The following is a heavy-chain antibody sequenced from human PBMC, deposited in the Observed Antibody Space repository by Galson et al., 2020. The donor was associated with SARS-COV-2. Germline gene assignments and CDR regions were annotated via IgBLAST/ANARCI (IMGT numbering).Heavy chain of an antibody. CDR3: ALTTVTTGYYYGMDV. D-gene: IGHD4-17*01. J-gene: IGHJ6*02. CDR1: GGSISSGGYS. Sequence: SETLSLTCAVSGGSISSGGYSWSWIRQPPGQGLEWIGYIYHSGSTYYNPSLKSRVTISVDRSKNQFSLKLSSVTAADTAVYYCALTTVTTGYYYGMDVWGQGTTVTVSS. CDR2: IYHSGST. V-gene: IGHV4-30-2*01.